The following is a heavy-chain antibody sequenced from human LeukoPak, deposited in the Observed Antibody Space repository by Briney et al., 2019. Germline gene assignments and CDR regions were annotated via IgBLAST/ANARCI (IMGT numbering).Heavy chain of an antibody. V-gene: IGHV3-15*01. CDR3: TTDLGLTAYYDILTGYSVFDY. D-gene: IGHD3-9*01. Sequence: GGSLRLPCAASGFTFSNAWMSWVRQAPGKGLEWVGRIKSKTDGGTTDYAAPVKGRFTISRDDSKNTLYLQMNNLKTEGTAVYYCTTDLGLTAYYDILTGYSVFDYWGQGTLVTVSS. CDR2: IKSKTDGGTT. CDR1: GFTFSNAW. J-gene: IGHJ4*02.